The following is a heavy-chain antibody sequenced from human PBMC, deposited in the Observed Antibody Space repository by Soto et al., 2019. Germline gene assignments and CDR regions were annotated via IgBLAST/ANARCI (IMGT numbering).Heavy chain of an antibody. CDR2: ISYDGSNK. CDR3: AKESVITYYYDSSGLGGFDY. J-gene: IGHJ4*02. V-gene: IGHV3-30*18. D-gene: IGHD3-22*01. CDR1: GFTFSSYG. Sequence: GGSLRLSCAASGFTFSSYGIHWVRQAPGKGLEWVAVISYDGSNKYYADSVKGRFTISRDNSKNTLYLQMNSLRAEDTAVYYCAKESVITYYYDSSGLGGFDYWGQGTLVTVSS.